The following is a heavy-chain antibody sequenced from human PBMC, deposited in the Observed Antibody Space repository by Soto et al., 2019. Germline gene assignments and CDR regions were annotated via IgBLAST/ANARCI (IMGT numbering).Heavy chain of an antibody. J-gene: IGHJ6*02. D-gene: IGHD3-22*01. CDR3: ATSNYHDSSGYYPLDYYYGMDV. CDR2: FDPEDGET. V-gene: IGHV1-24*01. Sequence: ASVKVSCKVSGYTLTELSMHWVRQAPGKGLEWMGGFDPEDGETIYAQKFQGRVTMTEDTSTDTAYMELSSLRSEDTAVYYCATSNYHDSSGYYPLDYYYGMDVWGQGTTVTVSS. CDR1: GYTLTELS.